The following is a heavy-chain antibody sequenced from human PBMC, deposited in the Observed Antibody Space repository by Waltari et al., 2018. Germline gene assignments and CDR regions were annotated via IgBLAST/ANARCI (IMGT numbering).Heavy chain of an antibody. CDR2: INEDGSKS. V-gene: IGHV3-7*01. CDR1: EFTFRNYW. CDR3: ASGPDHGDF. J-gene: IGHJ4*02. Sequence: EMQLVESGGGLVQPGGSLRLFCAASEFTFRNYWMTWVRQATGRGLEWVANINEDGSKSFYVDSVKGRFTISSDNAKNSLYLQMNSLRAEDTAIYYCASGPDHGDFWGQGTLVTVSS.